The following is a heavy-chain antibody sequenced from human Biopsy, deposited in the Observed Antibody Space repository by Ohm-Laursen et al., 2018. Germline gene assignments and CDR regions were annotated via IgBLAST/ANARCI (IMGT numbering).Heavy chain of an antibody. J-gene: IGHJ3*01. CDR1: GGSIISYY. V-gene: IGHV4-4*07. D-gene: IGHD3-22*01. CDR2: IYSSGGT. Sequence: GTLSLTCPVSGGSIISYYWNWIRQPAGKGLEWIGRIYSSGGTKYNPSLKSRVTMSVDTSKKQLSLKVRSVTAADTAMYYCASVVLGPTNDAFDLWGQGTMVVVSS. CDR3: ASVVLGPTNDAFDL.